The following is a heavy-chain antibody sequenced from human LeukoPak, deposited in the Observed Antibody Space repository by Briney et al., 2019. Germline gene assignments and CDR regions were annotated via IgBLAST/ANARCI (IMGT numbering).Heavy chain of an antibody. CDR1: GYSISSGYY. CDR3: ARDSSSSFGLDY. CDR2: IYHSGST. D-gene: IGHD6-6*01. J-gene: IGHJ4*02. Sequence: PSETLSLTCTVSGYSISSGYYWGWIRQPPGKGLEWIGSIYHSGSTYYNLSLKSRVTISVDTSKNQFSLKLSSVTAADTAVYYCARDSSSSFGLDYWGQGTLVTVSS. V-gene: IGHV4-38-2*02.